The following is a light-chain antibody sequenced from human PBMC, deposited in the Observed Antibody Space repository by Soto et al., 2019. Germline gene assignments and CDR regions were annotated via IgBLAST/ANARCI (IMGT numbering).Light chain of an antibody. Sequence: QSVLTQPPSVSGAPGQGVTISCTGSSSNLGAGYDVHWYQQLPGAAPKLLIYANNKRPSGVLDRFSGSKSGTSASLAITGLQAEDEADYYCCSYAGSYSYAFATGTKVTVL. CDR1: SSNLGAGYD. V-gene: IGLV1-40*01. J-gene: IGLJ1*01. CDR2: ANN. CDR3: CSYAGSYSYA.